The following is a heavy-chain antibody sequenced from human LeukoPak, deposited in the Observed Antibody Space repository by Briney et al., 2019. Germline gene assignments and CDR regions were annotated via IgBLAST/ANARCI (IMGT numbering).Heavy chain of an antibody. V-gene: IGHV4-38-2*01. CDR2: IYHSGST. J-gene: IGHJ4*02. D-gene: IGHD2/OR15-2a*01. CDR1: GYSISSGYY. CDR3: ARLSDLTQFDY. Sequence: PSETLSLTCAVSGYSISSGYYWGWIRQPPGKGLEWIGSIYHSGSTYYNPSLKSRVTISVDTSKNQFSLKLSSVTAADTAVYYCARLSDLTQFDYWGLGTLVTVSS.